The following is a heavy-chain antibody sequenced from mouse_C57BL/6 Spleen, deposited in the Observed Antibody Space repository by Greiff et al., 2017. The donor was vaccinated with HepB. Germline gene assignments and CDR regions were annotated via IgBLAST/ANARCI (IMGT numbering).Heavy chain of an antibody. V-gene: IGHV7-3*01. J-gene: IGHJ4*01. CDR1: GFTFTDYY. Sequence: EVMLVESGGGLVQPGGSLSVSCAASGFTFTDYYMSWVRQPPGKALEWLGFIRNKANGYTTEYSASVKGRFTISRDTSQSILYLQMTALRAEDSATYYCASSSLGDYWGPGTSVTVSS. CDR2: IRNKANGYTT. CDR3: ASSSLGDY.